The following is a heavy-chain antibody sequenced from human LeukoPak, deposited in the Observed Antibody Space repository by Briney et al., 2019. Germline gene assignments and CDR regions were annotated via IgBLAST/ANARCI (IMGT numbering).Heavy chain of an antibody. J-gene: IGHJ3*02. V-gene: IGHV4-59*12. CDR3: AREYYDSNKAPAFDI. CDR1: GFTFDDYG. CDR2: IYYSGST. D-gene: IGHD3-22*01. Sequence: GSLRLSCAASGFTFDDYGMSWVRQAPGKGLEWIGSIYYSGSTNSNPSLKSRVTISVDTSKNHFSLKLSSVTAADTAVYYCAREYYDSNKAPAFDIWGQGTMVTVSS.